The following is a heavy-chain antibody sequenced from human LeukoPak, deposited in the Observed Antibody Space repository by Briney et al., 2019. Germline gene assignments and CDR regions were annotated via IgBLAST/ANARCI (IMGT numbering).Heavy chain of an antibody. CDR3: ARVARGGSYDSSGYSAPLIDY. CDR2: IYYSGST. CDR1: GGSISSYY. Sequence: SETLSLTCTVSGGSISSYYWSWIQQPPGKGLEWIGYIYYSGSTNYNPSLKSRVTISVDTSKNQFSLKLSSVTAADTAVYYCARVARGGSYDSSGYSAPLIDYWGQGTLVTISS. D-gene: IGHD3-22*01. J-gene: IGHJ4*02. V-gene: IGHV4-59*01.